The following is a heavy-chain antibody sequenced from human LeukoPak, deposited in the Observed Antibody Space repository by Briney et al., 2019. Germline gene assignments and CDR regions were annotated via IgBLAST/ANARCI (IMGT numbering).Heavy chain of an antibody. CDR2: INTNTGNP. CDR3: ARREGYSSSWRRGGYYYYMDV. D-gene: IGHD6-13*01. V-gene: IGHV7-4-1*02. Sequence: GASVKVSCKASGYTFTSYAMNWVRQAPGQGLEWMGWINTNTGNPTYAQGFTGRFVFSLDTSVSTAYLQISSLKAEDTAVYYCARREGYSSSWRRGGYYYYMDVWGKGTTVTVSS. J-gene: IGHJ6*03. CDR1: GYTFTSYA.